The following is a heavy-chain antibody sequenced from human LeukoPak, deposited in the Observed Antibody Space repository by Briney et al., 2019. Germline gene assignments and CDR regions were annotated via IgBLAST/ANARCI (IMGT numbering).Heavy chain of an antibody. Sequence: PSETLSLTCTVSGGSISSSNYYWGWIRQPPGKGLEWIGSIYYSGTTYYSSSLESRVIISVDTSKNQFSLKLSSVTVTDTAVYYCARHEAQDFDYWGQGTLVTVSS. CDR1: GGSISSSNYY. J-gene: IGHJ4*02. CDR2: IYYSGTT. CDR3: ARHEAQDFDY. V-gene: IGHV4-39*01.